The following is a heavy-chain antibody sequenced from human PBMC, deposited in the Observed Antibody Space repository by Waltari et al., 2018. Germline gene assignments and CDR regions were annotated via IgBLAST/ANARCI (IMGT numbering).Heavy chain of an antibody. Sequence: QVQLQESGPGLVKPSEPLSLTCTVSGGSISSYYWSWIRQPAVKGLEWIGRIYTSWRTNDNPSLKSRVTMSVDTSKNQFSRKLSSVTAADTAVYYCARGGDYMGPSFDYWGQGTLVTVSS. CDR1: GGSISSYY. J-gene: IGHJ4*02. V-gene: IGHV4-4*07. CDR2: IYTSWRT. CDR3: ARGGDYMGPSFDY. D-gene: IGHD4-17*01.